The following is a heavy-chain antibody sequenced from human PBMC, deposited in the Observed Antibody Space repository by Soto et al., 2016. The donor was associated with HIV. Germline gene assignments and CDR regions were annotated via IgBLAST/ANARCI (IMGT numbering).Heavy chain of an antibody. D-gene: IGHD3-22*01. CDR3: ARSYYDSSGYYYGNWYFDL. CDR1: GYTFTSYD. CDR2: INPNSGGT. J-gene: IGHJ2*01. Sequence: QVQLVQSGAEVKKPGASVKVSCKASGYTFTSYDTNWVRQAPGQGLEWMGWINPNSGGTNYAQKFQGRVTMTRDTSISTAYMELSRLRSDDTAVYYCARSYYDSSGYYYGNWYFDLWGRGTLVTVSS. V-gene: IGHV1-2*02.